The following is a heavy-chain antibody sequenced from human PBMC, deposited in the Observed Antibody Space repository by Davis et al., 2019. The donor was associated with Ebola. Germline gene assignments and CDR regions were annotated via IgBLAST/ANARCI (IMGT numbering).Heavy chain of an antibody. J-gene: IGHJ5*02. CDR3: ARTVSGPFDP. Sequence: PSETLSLTCAVSGGSVSRGGYSWSWIRQPAGKGLEWLGFIHHGGSILYNPSLRSRATILVDRSKNQFSLSLSSVTDADTAVYYCARTVSGPFDPWGQGILVTVSS. CDR1: GGSVSRGGYS. V-gene: IGHV4-30-2*01. D-gene: IGHD5-12*01. CDR2: IHHGGSI.